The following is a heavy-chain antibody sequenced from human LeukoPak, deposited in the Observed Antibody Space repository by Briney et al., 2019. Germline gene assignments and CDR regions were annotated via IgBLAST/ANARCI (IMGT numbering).Heavy chain of an antibody. CDR3: AKGYSNYDYYMDV. J-gene: IGHJ6*03. D-gene: IGHD4-11*01. V-gene: IGHV3-48*01. CDR2: ISRSSSTI. Sequence: GGSLRLSCAASGFTFSTYSMNWVRQAPGKGLEWVSNISRSSSTIKYADSVKGRFTISRDNSKNTLYLQMNSLRAEDTAVYYCAKGYSNYDYYMDVWGKGTTVTVSS. CDR1: GFTFSTYS.